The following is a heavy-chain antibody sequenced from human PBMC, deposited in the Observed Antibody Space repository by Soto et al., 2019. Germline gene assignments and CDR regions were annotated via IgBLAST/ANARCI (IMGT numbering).Heavy chain of an antibody. D-gene: IGHD1-26*01. V-gene: IGHV1-18*01. CDR2: IRTYSGDT. Sequence: ASVKVSCKASGYTFFTYDISWVRQAPGQGLEWMGWIRTYSGDTKYAQKFQGRVTMTTDTSTTTAYLELRSLRSDDTAVYYCARGWETVGTTTPFAYWGQGTLVTVSS. J-gene: IGHJ4*02. CDR1: GYTFFTYD. CDR3: ARGWETVGTTTPFAY.